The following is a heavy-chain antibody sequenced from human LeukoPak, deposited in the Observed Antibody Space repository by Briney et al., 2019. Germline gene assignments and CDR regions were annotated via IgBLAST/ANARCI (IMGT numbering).Heavy chain of an antibody. Sequence: PSETLSLTCAVYGGSFSGYYWSWIRQPPGKGLEWIGEINHSGSTNYNPSLKSRATISVDTSKNQFSLKLSSVTAADTAVYYCARGSGRYGSGSYYKRKINWFDPWGQGTLVTVSS. J-gene: IGHJ5*02. CDR3: ARGSGRYGSGSYYKRKINWFDP. V-gene: IGHV4-34*01. CDR1: GGSFSGYY. CDR2: INHSGST. D-gene: IGHD3-10*01.